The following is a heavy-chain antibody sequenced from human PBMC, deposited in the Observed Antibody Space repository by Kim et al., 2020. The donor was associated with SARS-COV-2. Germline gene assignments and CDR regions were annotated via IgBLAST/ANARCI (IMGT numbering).Heavy chain of an antibody. V-gene: IGHV4-30-4*01. J-gene: IGHJ4*02. CDR1: GGSISSGDYY. CDR3: ATGGGSGSYDYFDY. CDR2: IYYSGST. Sequence: SETLSLTCTVSGGSISSGDYYWSWIRQPPGKGLEWIGYIYYSGSTYYNPSLKSRVTISVDTSKNQFSLKLSSVTAADTAVYYCATGGGSGSYDYFDYWGQGTLVTVSS. D-gene: IGHD3-10*01.